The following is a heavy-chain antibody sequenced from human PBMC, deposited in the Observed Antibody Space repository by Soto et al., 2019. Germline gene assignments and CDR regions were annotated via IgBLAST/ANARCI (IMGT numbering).Heavy chain of an antibody. J-gene: IGHJ4*02. Sequence: GGSLRLSCAASGFTFSSYAMSWVRQAPGKGLEWVSAISGSGGSTYYADPVKGRFTISRDNSKNTLYLQMNSLRAEDTAVYYCAKDSPMDTAMVNYFDYWGQGTLVTVSS. V-gene: IGHV3-23*01. CDR1: GFTFSSYA. CDR3: AKDSPMDTAMVNYFDY. CDR2: ISGSGGST. D-gene: IGHD5-18*01.